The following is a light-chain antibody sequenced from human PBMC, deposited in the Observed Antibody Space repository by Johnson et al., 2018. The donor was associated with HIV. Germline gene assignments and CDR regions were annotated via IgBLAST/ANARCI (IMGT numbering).Light chain of an antibody. CDR3: GTWDSSLSAGV. J-gene: IGLJ1*01. V-gene: IGLV1-51*02. Sequence: QSVLTQPPSVSAAPGQKVTISCSGSTSNIGNNYVSWYQQLPGTAPKLLFYENNKRPSGIPDRFSGSKSGTSATLGITGLQTGDEADYYCGTWDSSLSAGVFGTGTKVTLL. CDR1: TSNIGNNY. CDR2: ENN.